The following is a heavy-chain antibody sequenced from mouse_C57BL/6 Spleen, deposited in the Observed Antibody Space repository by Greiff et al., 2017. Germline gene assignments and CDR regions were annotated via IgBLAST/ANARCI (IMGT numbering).Heavy chain of an antibody. D-gene: IGHD3-2*02. Sequence: EVKLQESGPELVKPGASVKISCKASGYSFTDYNMNCVKQRNGTSLDWIGVIHPTYGTTSSNQKFKGKATLTVDQSSSTAYMQLNSLTSEDSAVYYCARSRLTPYYFDYWGQGTTLTVSS. CDR2: IHPTYGTT. V-gene: IGHV1-39*01. J-gene: IGHJ2*01. CDR3: ARSRLTPYYFDY. CDR1: GYSFTDYN.